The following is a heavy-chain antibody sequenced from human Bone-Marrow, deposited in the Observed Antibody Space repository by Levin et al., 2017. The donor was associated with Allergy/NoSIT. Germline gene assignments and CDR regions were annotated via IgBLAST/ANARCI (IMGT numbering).Heavy chain of an antibody. V-gene: IGHV4-59*11. Sequence: SETLSLTCTVSGGSIRSHYWSWIRQSPEKGLEWIGCVYDTGSTSYNPSLKSRVTISIDTSKNQFSLSLSSVTAADTAIYYCARGGGGVAANWFDPWGQGALVTVSS. D-gene: IGHD2-15*01. CDR1: GGSIRSHY. CDR3: ARGGGGVAANWFDP. CDR2: VYDTGST. J-gene: IGHJ5*02.